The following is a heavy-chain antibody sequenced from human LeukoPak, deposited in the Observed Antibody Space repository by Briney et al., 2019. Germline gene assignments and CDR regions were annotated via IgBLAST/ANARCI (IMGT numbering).Heavy chain of an antibody. D-gene: IGHD3-22*01. Sequence: ASVKVSCKASGYTFTGYYMHWVRQAPGQGLEWMGWINPNSGGTNYAQKFQGRVTMTRDTSISTAYMELTRLRSDDTAVYYCARDRDYDSSGLDYWGQGTLVTVSS. V-gene: IGHV1-2*02. CDR2: INPNSGGT. CDR3: ARDRDYDSSGLDY. J-gene: IGHJ4*02. CDR1: GYTFTGYY.